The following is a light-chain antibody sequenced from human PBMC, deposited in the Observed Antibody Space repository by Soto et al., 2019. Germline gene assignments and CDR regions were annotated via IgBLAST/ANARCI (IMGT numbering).Light chain of an antibody. CDR2: DAT. CDR1: QTVDNF. CDR3: QQRKKWPPIT. Sequence: EIFLTQSPFIVSLPAGERATLSCGASQTVDNFLAWYQLKPGKAPRLLIYDATKRASGIPVSFTGSGSGTDFILTISNIEADDVAIYYCQQRKKWPPITFGQGTRLEIK. V-gene: IGKV3-11*01. J-gene: IGKJ5*01.